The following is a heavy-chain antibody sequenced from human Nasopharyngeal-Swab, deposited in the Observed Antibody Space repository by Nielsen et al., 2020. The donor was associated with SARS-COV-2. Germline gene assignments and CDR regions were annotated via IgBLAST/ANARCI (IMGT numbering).Heavy chain of an antibody. CDR1: GGSISSSNW. J-gene: IGHJ6*02. CDR3: ARVAVVVSYYYYGMDV. Sequence: GSLRLSCAVSGGSISSSNWWSWVRQPPGKGLEWIGEIYHSGSTNYNPSLKSRVTISVDTSKNQFSLKLSSVTAADTAVYYCARVAVVVSYYYYGMDVWGQGTTVTVSS. D-gene: IGHD2-15*01. CDR2: IYHSGST. V-gene: IGHV4-4*02.